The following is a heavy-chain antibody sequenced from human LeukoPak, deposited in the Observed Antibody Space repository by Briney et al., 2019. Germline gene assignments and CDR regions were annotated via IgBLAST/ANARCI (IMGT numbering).Heavy chain of an antibody. Sequence: SETLSLTCAVYGGSFSGYYWSWIRQPPGKGLEWIGEINHSGSTNYNPSLKSRITISVDTSKNQFSLKLSSVTAADTAVYYCARNSCPSGSGYDNRGYFDYWGQGTLVTVSS. CDR3: ARNSCPSGSGYDNRGYFDY. V-gene: IGHV4-34*01. J-gene: IGHJ4*02. D-gene: IGHD2-15*01. CDR1: GGSFSGYY. CDR2: INHSGST.